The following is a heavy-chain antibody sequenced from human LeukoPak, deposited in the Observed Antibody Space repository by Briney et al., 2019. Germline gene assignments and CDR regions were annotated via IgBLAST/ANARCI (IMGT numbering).Heavy chain of an antibody. Sequence: SETLSLTCTVSGGSISNYYWSWIRQPPGKGLEWIGYIFYSGSTNYNLSLKSRVTMSLDTSKSHFSLKLSSVTAADTAVYYCARGASPDFWGQGTLVTVSS. V-gene: IGHV4-59*01. CDR1: GGSISNYY. CDR3: ARGASPDF. J-gene: IGHJ4*02. CDR2: IFYSGST.